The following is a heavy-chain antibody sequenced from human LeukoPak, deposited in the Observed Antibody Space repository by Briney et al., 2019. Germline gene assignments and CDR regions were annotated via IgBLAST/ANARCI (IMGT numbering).Heavy chain of an antibody. CDR2: ISGSGGST. CDR3: ARDRYGDAGFDY. J-gene: IGHJ4*02. Sequence: PGGSLRLSCAASGFTFSSYAMSWVLQAPGNGLEWVSAISGSGGSTYYADSVKGRFTISRDNSKNTLYFQMNSLRAEDTAVYYCARDRYGDAGFDYWGQGTLVTVSS. V-gene: IGHV3-23*01. CDR1: GFTFSSYA. D-gene: IGHD4-17*01.